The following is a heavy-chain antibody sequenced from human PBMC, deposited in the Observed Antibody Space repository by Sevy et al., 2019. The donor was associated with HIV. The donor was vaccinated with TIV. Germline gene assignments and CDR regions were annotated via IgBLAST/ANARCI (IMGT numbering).Heavy chain of an antibody. V-gene: IGHV3-49*03. J-gene: IGHJ6*03. CDR1: GFTFGDYA. CDR3: TREMAVAGKGYYYYYMDV. D-gene: IGHD6-19*01. CDR2: IRSKAYGGTT. Sequence: GGSLRLSCTASGFTFGDYAMSWFLQAPGKGLEWVGFIRSKAYGGTTEYAASVKGRFTISRDDSKSIAYLQMNSLKTEDTAVYYCTREMAVAGKGYYYYYMDVWGKGTTVTVSS.